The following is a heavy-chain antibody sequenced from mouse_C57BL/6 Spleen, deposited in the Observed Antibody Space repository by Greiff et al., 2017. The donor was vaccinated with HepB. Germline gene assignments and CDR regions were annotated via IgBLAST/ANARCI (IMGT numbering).Heavy chain of an antibody. V-gene: IGHV1-62-2*01. D-gene: IGHD4-1*01. CDR2: FYPGSGSI. CDR1: GYTFTEYT. CDR3: ARLEKGTGPGAMDY. Sequence: VQLQQSGAELVKPGASVKLSCKASGYTFTEYTIHWVKQRSGQGLEWIGLFYPGSGSIKYNEKFKDKATLTADKSSSTGYMELSSLTSEDSAVYVCARLEKGTGPGAMDYWGQGTSVTVSS. J-gene: IGHJ4*01.